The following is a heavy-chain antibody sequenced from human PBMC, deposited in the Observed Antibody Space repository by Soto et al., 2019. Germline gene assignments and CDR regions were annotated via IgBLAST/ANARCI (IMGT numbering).Heavy chain of an antibody. CDR3: TTDPVTMIVVVPSSG. CDR2: ISSSSSTI. J-gene: IGHJ4*02. Sequence: HPGGSLRLSCAASGFTFSSYSMNWVRQAPGKGLEWVSYISSSSSTIYYADSVKGRFTISRDNAKNSLYLQMNSLRAEDTAVYYCTTDPVTMIVVVPSSGWGQGTLVTVSS. CDR1: GFTFSSYS. D-gene: IGHD3-22*01. V-gene: IGHV3-48*04.